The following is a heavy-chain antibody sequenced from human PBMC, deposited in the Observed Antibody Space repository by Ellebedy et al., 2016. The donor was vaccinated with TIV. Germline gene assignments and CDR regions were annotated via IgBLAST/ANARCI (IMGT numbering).Heavy chain of an antibody. J-gene: IGHJ4*02. CDR2: IIAGGDST. Sequence: GESLKISCAASGFTFSGHAMSWVRQTPGKGLEWVSGIIAGGDSTHYVDSVKGRFTISRDNSKTTLYLQMNSLRAEDTAVYYCVKLDSSGFYYGRLDYWGQGTLVTVSS. V-gene: IGHV3-23*01. CDR3: VKLDSSGFYYGRLDY. D-gene: IGHD3-22*01. CDR1: GFTFSGHA.